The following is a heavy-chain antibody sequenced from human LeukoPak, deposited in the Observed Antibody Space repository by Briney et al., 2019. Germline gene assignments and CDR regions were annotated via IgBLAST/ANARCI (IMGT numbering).Heavy chain of an antibody. CDR1: GASVSSGGYA. CDR2: NGNS. J-gene: IGHJ4*02. Sequence: SETLSLTCAVSGASVSSGGYAWSWIRLPPGKGLEWIGYNGNSNYNPSLKSRVTISLDTSKNQFSLKLSSVTAADTAVYYCARRRYYDYVWGSYRGYYFDYWGQGTLVTVSS. V-gene: IGHV4-61*08. CDR3: ARRRYYDYVWGSYRGYYFDY. D-gene: IGHD3-16*02.